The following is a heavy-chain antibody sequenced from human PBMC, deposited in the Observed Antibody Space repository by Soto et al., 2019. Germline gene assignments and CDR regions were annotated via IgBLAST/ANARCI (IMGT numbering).Heavy chain of an antibody. V-gene: IGHV4-31*03. CDR1: GGSISSGGYY. CDR3: ARHPLGPHYHYFDY. D-gene: IGHD7-27*01. CDR2: IYYSGST. J-gene: IGHJ4*02. Sequence: QVQLQESGPGLVKPSQTLSLTCTVSGGSISSGGYYWSWIRQHPGKGLEWIGYIYYSGSTYYNPSLKSRVTISVDTSKNQFSLKLSSVTAADTAGDYCARHPLGPHYHYFDYWGQGTLVTVSS.